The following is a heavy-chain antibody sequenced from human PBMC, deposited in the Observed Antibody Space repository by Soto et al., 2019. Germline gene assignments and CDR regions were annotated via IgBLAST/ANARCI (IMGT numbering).Heavy chain of an antibody. J-gene: IGHJ4*02. Sequence: ASVKVSCKASGGTFSSYAISWVRQAPGQGLEWMGGIIPIFGTANYAQKFQGRVTITADASASTAYMELSSLRSEDTAVYYCARVPSLYCSGGSCYAYWGQGTLVTVSS. CDR2: IIPIFGTA. D-gene: IGHD2-15*01. V-gene: IGHV1-69*13. CDR3: ARVPSLYCSGGSCYAY. CDR1: GGTFSSYA.